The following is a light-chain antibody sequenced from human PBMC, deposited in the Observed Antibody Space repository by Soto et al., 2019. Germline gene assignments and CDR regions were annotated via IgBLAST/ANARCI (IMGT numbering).Light chain of an antibody. V-gene: IGKV3-15*01. J-gene: IGKJ2*01. CDR2: GAS. CDR3: QHSNNWPLT. Sequence: EIVMTQSPATLSLSPGERAALSCSASQSINSELAWYQQKPGQPPMLLIYGASTRATGVPARFTGSESGSEFTLTISRLQSEDFAVYYCQHSNNWPLTFGQGTRLEI. CDR1: QSINSE.